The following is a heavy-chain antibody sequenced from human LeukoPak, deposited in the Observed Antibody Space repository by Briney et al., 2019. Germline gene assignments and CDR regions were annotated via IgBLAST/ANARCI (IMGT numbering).Heavy chain of an antibody. CDR3: ARVADRWFDP. Sequence: WETLSLTCTVSGGSISSSYYYWGWIRQPPGKGLEWIGTMYNSGSTDYNPSLESRVTISVDTSKNQFSLKLSSVTAADTAVYYCARVADRWFDPWGQGTLVTVSS. CDR1: GGSISSSYYY. J-gene: IGHJ5*02. V-gene: IGHV4-39*07. CDR2: MYNSGST.